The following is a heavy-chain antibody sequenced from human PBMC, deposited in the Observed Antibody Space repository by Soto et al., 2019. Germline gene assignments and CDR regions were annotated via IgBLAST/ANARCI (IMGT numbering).Heavy chain of an antibody. J-gene: IGHJ4*02. D-gene: IGHD2-2*01. Sequence: PGGSLRLSCAASGLTVSSNDMAWVRQAPGKGLEWVSVIYRGGNTYHADSVQGRFSISRDNSKNTVDLQMNSLRTKDTAVYYCATVGYCSSTSCPPAWGPGTLVTVSS. CDR1: GLTVSSND. CDR3: ATVGYCSSTSCPPA. V-gene: IGHV3-53*01. CDR2: IYRGGNT.